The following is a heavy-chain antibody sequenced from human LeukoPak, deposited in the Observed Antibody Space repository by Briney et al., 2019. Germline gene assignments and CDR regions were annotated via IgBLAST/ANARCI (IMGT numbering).Heavy chain of an antibody. J-gene: IGHJ4*02. D-gene: IGHD1-26*01. CDR3: ARDPSLVGATQYYFDY. V-gene: IGHV3-11*01. Sequence: GGSLRLSCAASGFTFSDYYMSWIRQAPGKGLERASYISSSGSTIYYADSVKGRFTISRDNAKNSLYLQMNSLRAEDTAVYYCARDPSLVGATQYYFDYWGQGTLVTVSS. CDR1: GFTFSDYY. CDR2: ISSSGSTI.